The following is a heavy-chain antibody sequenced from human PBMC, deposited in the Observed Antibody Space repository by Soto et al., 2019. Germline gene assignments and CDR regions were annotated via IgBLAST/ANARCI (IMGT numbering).Heavy chain of an antibody. CDR1: GFTFSSYA. D-gene: IGHD1-26*01. Sequence: VGSLRLSCAASGFTFSSYAMSWVRQAPGKGLEWVSAISGSGGSTYYADSVKGRFTISRDNSKNTLYLQMNSLRAEDTAVYYCAKGHKPIVGATEIDYWGQGTLVTVSS. J-gene: IGHJ4*02. CDR2: ISGSGGST. CDR3: AKGHKPIVGATEIDY. V-gene: IGHV3-23*01.